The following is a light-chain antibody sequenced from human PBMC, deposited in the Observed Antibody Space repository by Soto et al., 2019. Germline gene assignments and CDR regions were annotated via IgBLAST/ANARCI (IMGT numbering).Light chain of an antibody. Sequence: QSVLTQPPSVSGAPGQRVTISCTGNNSNIGAGYDVHWYQQLPGTAPKLIIYDDDNRPSGVPDRFSGSKSGTSASLAITGLQSEDEADYHCHSYDSSLSGVVFGGGTKLTV. J-gene: IGLJ3*02. CDR2: DDD. V-gene: IGLV1-40*01. CDR1: NSNIGAGYD. CDR3: HSYDSSLSGVV.